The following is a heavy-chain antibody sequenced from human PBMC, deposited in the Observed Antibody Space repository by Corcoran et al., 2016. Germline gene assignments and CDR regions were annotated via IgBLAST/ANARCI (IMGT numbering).Heavy chain of an antibody. CDR2: INHSGST. CDR3: ASLGPYPRLALTDYGMDV. Sequence: QVQLQQWGAGLLKPSETLSLTCAVYGGSFSGYYWSWIRQPPGKGLEWIGEINHSGSTNYNPSLKSRVTISVDTSKNQFSLKLSSVTAADTAVYYCASLGPYPRLALTDYGMDVWGQGTTVTVSS. V-gene: IGHV4-34*01. D-gene: IGHD6-19*01. J-gene: IGHJ6*02. CDR1: GGSFSGYY.